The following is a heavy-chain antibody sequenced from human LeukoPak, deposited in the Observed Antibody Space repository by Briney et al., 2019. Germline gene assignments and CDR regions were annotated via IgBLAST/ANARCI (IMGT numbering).Heavy chain of an antibody. CDR2: IYHSGST. V-gene: IGHV4-38-2*02. D-gene: IGHD2-15*01. Sequence: SETLSLTCTVSGGSISSGYYWGWIRQPPGKGLEWIGIIYHSGSTYYNPSLKSRVTISVDTSKNQFSLKLSSVTAADTAVYYCARMIVVVVAAQPYYFDYWGQGTLVTVS. CDR3: ARMIVVVVAAQPYYFDY. CDR1: GGSISSGYY. J-gene: IGHJ4*02.